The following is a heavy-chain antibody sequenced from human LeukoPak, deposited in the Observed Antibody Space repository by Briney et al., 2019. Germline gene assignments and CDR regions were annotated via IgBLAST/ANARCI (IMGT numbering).Heavy chain of an antibody. CDR2: IYYSGST. V-gene: IGHV4-39*01. CDR3: ARQWLVSPLFDY. D-gene: IGHD6-19*01. Sequence: SETLSLTCTVSGGSISSSSYYWGWIRQPPGKGLEWIGTIYYSGSTYYNPSLKSRVTISVDTSKNQFSLNLSSVTAADTAVYYCARQWLVSPLFDYWGQGTLVTVSS. J-gene: IGHJ4*02. CDR1: GGSISSSSYY.